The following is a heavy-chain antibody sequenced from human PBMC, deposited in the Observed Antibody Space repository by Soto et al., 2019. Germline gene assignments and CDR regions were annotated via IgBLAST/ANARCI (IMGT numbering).Heavy chain of an antibody. Sequence: SETLSLTCTVSGGSISSSSYYWGWIRQPPGKGLEWIGSIYYSGSTYYNPSLKSRVTISVDTSKNQFSLKLSSVTAADTAVYYCARHFNHYYDSRGYYRTSDAFDIWGQGTMVTVSS. CDR1: GGSISSSSYY. CDR2: IYYSGST. V-gene: IGHV4-39*01. D-gene: IGHD3-22*01. J-gene: IGHJ3*02. CDR3: ARHFNHYYDSRGYYRTSDAFDI.